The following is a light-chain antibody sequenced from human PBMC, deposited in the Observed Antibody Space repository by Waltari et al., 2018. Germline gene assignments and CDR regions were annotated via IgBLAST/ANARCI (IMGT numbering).Light chain of an antibody. CDR2: ASS. CDR3: QQYNQCIT. CDR1: LSVSNN. Sequence: EVELTQSPVTLSVSPGDRATLSCRASLSVSNNLAWYQHKPGHPPRPLIYASSTRATGVPARFSGSGSGTEFTLTINSMQSEDFAVYYCQQYNQCITFGQGTRLEIK. V-gene: IGKV3-15*01. J-gene: IGKJ5*01.